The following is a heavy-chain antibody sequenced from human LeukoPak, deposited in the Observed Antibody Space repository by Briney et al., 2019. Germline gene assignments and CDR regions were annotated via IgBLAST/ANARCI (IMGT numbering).Heavy chain of an antibody. Sequence: SETLSLTCTVSGGSISSYYWSWIRQPPGKGLEWIGYIYTSGSTNYNPSLKSRVTISVDTSKNQFSLKLSSVTAADTAVYYCARGDVTVGATTVYFDYWGQGTLVTVSP. CDR2: IYTSGST. J-gene: IGHJ4*02. V-gene: IGHV4-4*09. CDR3: ARGDVTVGATTVYFDY. D-gene: IGHD1-26*01. CDR1: GGSISSYY.